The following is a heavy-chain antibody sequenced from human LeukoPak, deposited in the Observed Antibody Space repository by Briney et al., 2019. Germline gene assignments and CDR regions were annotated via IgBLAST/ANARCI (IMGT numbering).Heavy chain of an antibody. CDR2: IEPDGSGK. V-gene: IGHV3-7*01. D-gene: IGHD3-10*01. Sequence: GGSVRLSCAASGFSFKDYWMSWVRQAPGKGLEWVADIEPDGSGKTYVDSVKGRFRISRDNAQQSLYLQMDTLTAEDTAVYYCVTSWVRQQRDFWGQGILVTVSP. CDR3: VTSWVRQQRDF. J-gene: IGHJ4*02. CDR1: GFSFKDYW.